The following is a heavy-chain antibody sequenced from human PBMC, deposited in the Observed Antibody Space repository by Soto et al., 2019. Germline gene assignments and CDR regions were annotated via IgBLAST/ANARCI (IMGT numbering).Heavy chain of an antibody. CDR1: GGSISSSSYY. Sequence: LSLTCTVSGGSISSSSYYWGWIRQPPGKGLEWIGSIYYSGSTYYNPSLKSRVTISVDTSKNQFSLKLSSVTAADTAVYYCARRRYYYFDYWGQGTLVTVSS. D-gene: IGHD5-18*01. V-gene: IGHV4-39*01. J-gene: IGHJ4*02. CDR2: IYYSGST. CDR3: ARRRYYYFDY.